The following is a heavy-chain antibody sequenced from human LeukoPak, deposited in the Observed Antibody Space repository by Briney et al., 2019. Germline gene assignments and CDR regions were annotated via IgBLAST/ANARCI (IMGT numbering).Heavy chain of an antibody. CDR1: GFTFSSYA. V-gene: IGHV3-23*01. CDR3: AKDADFWSGYSVYYFDY. CDR2: ISGSGGST. J-gene: IGHJ4*02. Sequence: GGSLRLSCAASGFTFSSYAMSWVRQAPGKGLEWVSAISGSGGSTYYADSVKGRFTISRDNSKNTLYLQMNSLRAEDTAVYYCAKDADFWSGYSVYYFDYWGQGTLVTVSS. D-gene: IGHD3-3*01.